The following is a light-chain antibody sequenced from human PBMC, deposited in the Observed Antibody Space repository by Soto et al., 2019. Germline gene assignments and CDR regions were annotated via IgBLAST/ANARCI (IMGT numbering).Light chain of an antibody. CDR1: QSVDNGY. V-gene: IGKV3D-20*02. Sequence: EIVLTQSPGTLSLSPGERATLSCRASQSVDNGYLAWYQQKPGQAPRLLIYGASSRATGIPDRFGGSGAGTDFTLTISSLEPGDFAVYYCQQRNYWQVTFGPGTRLEIK. CDR3: QQRNYWQVT. CDR2: GAS. J-gene: IGKJ5*01.